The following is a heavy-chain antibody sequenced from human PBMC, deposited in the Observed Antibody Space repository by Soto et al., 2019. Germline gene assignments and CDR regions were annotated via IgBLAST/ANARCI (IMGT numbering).Heavy chain of an antibody. CDR1: GGSVKIPNHH. D-gene: IGHD1-26*01. Sequence: QVQLQGSGPGLVKPSETLSLTCTVSGGSVKIPNHHWHWIRQSPGKKLEWIGFIYHTGSTTYNPSLSSRVAMSLDTSKNQFYLEWTSVTAADTAIYSCARWDFRYGFDVWGQGTTVTVSS. CDR2: IYHTGST. CDR3: ARWDFRYGFDV. J-gene: IGHJ6*02. V-gene: IGHV4-61*01.